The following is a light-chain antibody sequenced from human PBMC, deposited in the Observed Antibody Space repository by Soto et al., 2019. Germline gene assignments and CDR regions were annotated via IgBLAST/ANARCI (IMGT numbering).Light chain of an antibody. CDR3: GSYTRSSTLYV. Sequence: QSVLTQPASVSGSPEQSITISCTGLTSDVGGYNYVSWYQQHPGKAPKLMIYDVSNRPSGVSNRFSGSKSGNTTSLTISGLQAEDEADYYCGSYTRSSTLYVLGTGT. J-gene: IGLJ1*01. V-gene: IGLV2-14*01. CDR1: TSDVGGYNY. CDR2: DVS.